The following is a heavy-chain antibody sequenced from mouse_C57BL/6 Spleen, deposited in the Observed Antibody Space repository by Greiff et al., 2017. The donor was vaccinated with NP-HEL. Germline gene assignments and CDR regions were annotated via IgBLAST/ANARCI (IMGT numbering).Heavy chain of an antibody. V-gene: IGHV1-69*01. Sequence: VQLQQSGAELVMPGASVKLSCKASGYTFTSYWMHWVKQRPGQGLEWIGEIDPSDSYTNYNQKFKGKSTLTVDKSSSTAYMQLSSLTSEDSAVYYCAREGGLSRDFDYWGQGTTLTVSS. CDR2: IDPSDSYT. CDR1: GYTFTSYW. D-gene: IGHD1-1*01. J-gene: IGHJ2*01. CDR3: AREGGLSRDFDY.